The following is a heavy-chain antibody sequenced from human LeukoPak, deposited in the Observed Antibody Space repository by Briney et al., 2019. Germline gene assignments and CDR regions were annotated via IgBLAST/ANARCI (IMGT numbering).Heavy chain of an antibody. J-gene: IGHJ5*02. V-gene: IGHV4-4*07. CDR1: GGSISSYY. Sequence: PSETLSLTCTVSGGSISSYYWSWIRQPAGKGLEWIGRIYTSGSTNYNPSLKSRVTMSVDTSKNQFSLKLSSVTAADTAVFYCAREYPAMIGRDWFDPWGQGTLVTVSS. CDR2: IYTSGST. D-gene: IGHD3-22*01. CDR3: AREYPAMIGRDWFDP.